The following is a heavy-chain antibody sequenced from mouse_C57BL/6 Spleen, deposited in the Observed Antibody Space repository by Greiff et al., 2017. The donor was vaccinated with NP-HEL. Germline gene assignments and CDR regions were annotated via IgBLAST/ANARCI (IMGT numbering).Heavy chain of an antibody. CDR1: GFTFSDYY. J-gene: IGHJ3*01. CDR3: ARHGNYAWFAY. CDR2: ISNGGGST. V-gene: IGHV5-12*01. D-gene: IGHD2-1*01. Sequence: EVQLVESGGGLVQPGGSLKLSCAASGFTFSDYYMYWVRQTPEKRLEWVAYISNGGGSTYYPDTVKGRFTISRDNAKNTLYLQMSRLKSEDTAMYYCARHGNYAWFAYWGQGTLVTVSS.